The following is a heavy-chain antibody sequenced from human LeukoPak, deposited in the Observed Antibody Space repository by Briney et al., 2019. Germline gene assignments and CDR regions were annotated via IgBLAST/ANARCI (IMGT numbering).Heavy chain of an antibody. J-gene: IGHJ4*02. V-gene: IGHV4-4*02. CDR2: IYHSGST. Sequence: SETLSLTCAVSGGSISSSNWWSRVRQPPGKGLEWIGEIYHSGSTNYNPSLKSRVTISVDKSKNQFSLKLSSVTAADTAVYYCARARYSGSYLFDYWGQGTLVTVSS. D-gene: IGHD1-26*01. CDR1: GGSISSSNW. CDR3: ARARYSGSYLFDY.